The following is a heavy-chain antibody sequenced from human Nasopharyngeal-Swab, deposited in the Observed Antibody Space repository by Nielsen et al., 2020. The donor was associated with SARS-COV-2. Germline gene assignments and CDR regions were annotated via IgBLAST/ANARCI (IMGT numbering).Heavy chain of an antibody. Sequence: WVRQAPGQRLEWMGWINAGNGNTKYSQKFQGRVTITRDTSASTAYMELSSLRSEDTAVYYRARAGEAYYYYYMDVWGKGTTVTVSS. J-gene: IGHJ6*03. CDR2: INAGNGNT. V-gene: IGHV1-3*01. D-gene: IGHD1-1*01. CDR3: ARAGEAYYYYYMDV.